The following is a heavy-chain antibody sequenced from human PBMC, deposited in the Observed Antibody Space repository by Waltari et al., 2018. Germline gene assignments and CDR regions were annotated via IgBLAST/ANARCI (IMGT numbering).Heavy chain of an antibody. CDR1: GYSIRSGYY. V-gene: IGHV4-38-2*01. J-gene: IGHJ4*02. CDR3: ARNVVVVAAHYFDY. Sequence: QMQLQESGPGLVKPSETLSLTCAVSGYSIRSGYYWGWIRQRPGKGLAWMGSIYLSGSTYYNPSLKSRVTISVDTSKNQFSLNLSSVTAADTAVYYWARNVVVVAAHYFDYWGQGTLVTVSS. CDR2: IYLSGST. D-gene: IGHD2-15*01.